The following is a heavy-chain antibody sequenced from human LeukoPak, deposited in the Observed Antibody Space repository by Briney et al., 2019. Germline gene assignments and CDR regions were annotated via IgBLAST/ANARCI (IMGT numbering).Heavy chain of an antibody. V-gene: IGHV1-2*06. CDR1: GYKFTDYY. Sequence: ASVKVSCKASGYKFTDYYIHWVRQAPGQGLEWMGRINPKNGGTIFAQKFQGRVTITRDTSITTVSLELSRLGSDDTAVYFCARPAFYYDGSPLDFWGQGTLVTVSS. CDR3: ARPAFYYDGSPLDF. J-gene: IGHJ4*02. CDR2: INPKNGGT. D-gene: IGHD3-22*01.